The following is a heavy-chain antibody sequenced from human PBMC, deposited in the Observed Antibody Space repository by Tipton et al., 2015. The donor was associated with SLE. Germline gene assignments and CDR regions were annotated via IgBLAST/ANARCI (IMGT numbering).Heavy chain of an antibody. V-gene: IGHV4-39*07. CDR3: ATGHFDF. CDR2: IYYSGST. D-gene: IGHD1-1*01. CDR1: GGSISSSSYY. J-gene: IGHJ5*01. Sequence: TLSLTCTVSGGSISSSSYYWGWIRQPPGKGLEWIGRIYYSGSTNSNPSLKSRVTISVDKSKNQFSLKLSSVTVADTAVYYCATGHFDFWGQGRLVTVSS.